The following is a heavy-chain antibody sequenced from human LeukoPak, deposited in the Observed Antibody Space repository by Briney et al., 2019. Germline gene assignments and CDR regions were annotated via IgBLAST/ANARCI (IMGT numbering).Heavy chain of an antibody. V-gene: IGHV1-18*01. D-gene: IGHD3-22*01. J-gene: IGHJ4*02. Sequence: ASVKVSCKASSYSFTSYGFSWVRQAPGQGLKWMGWISAYNGNTNYAQKLQGRVTMTTDTSTSTAYMELSRLRSDDTAVYYCARATYYYDSSGYYEKYYFDYWGQGTLVTVSS. CDR3: ARATYYYDSSGYYEKYYFDY. CDR2: ISAYNGNT. CDR1: SYSFTSYG.